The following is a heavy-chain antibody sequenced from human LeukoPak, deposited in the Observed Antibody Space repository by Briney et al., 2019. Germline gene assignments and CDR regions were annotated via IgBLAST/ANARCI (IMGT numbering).Heavy chain of an antibody. CDR3: ARDNSNTHFDY. CDR1: GGSFSGYY. CDR2: INQSGSP. V-gene: IGHV4-34*01. J-gene: IGHJ4*02. D-gene: IGHD4-11*01. Sequence: SETLSLTCAVYGGSFSGYYWSWIRQPPGKGLEWIGEINQSGSPNYNPSLKSRITISVDTSKNQFSLKLRSVTAADTAVFYCARDNSNTHFDYWGQGTLVTVSS.